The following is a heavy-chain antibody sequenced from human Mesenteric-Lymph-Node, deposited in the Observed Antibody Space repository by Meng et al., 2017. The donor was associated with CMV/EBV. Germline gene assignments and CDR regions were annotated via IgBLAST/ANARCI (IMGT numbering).Heavy chain of an antibody. CDR2: ISPSGSSR. CDR1: GFTFRDYY. V-gene: IGHV3-11*04. Sequence: GESLKISCAASGFTFRDYYMNWIRQAPGKGLEWLSYISPSGSSRDHADSVKGRFTISRDNAKNSLYLQMNSLRAEDTAVYYCARAKRVDPSDFWSGYDAFDIWGQGTMVTVSS. D-gene: IGHD3-3*01. CDR3: ARAKRVDPSDFWSGYDAFDI. J-gene: IGHJ3*02.